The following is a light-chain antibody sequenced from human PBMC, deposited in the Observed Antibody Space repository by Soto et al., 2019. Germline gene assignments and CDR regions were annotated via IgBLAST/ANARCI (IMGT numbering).Light chain of an antibody. CDR3: GTWDSSLSALYV. V-gene: IGLV1-51*01. Sequence: QSVLTQPPSVSAAPGQKVTISCSGSSSNIGNNYVSWYQQLPGTAPKLLIYDNNKRPSGIPDPFSGSKSGTSATLGITGLQTGDEANYYCGTWDSSLSALYVFGTGTKVTV. CDR1: SSNIGNNY. J-gene: IGLJ1*01. CDR2: DNN.